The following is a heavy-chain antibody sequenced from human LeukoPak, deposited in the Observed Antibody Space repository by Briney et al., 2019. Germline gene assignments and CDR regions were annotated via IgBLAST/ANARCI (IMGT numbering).Heavy chain of an antibody. CDR1: GFTFGSDG. V-gene: IGHV3-33*01. D-gene: IGHD2/OR15-2a*01. CDR3: AREPPAANTFEKDAFDI. Sequence: GGSRRLSCAASGFTFGSDGMRWVRQAPGKWLEWVAVIWYEGSNKYYADSVKGRFTISRDNSKHTLYLQMNSLRAEDTAVYYCAREPPAANTFEKDAFDIWGQGTMVTVSS. J-gene: IGHJ3*02. CDR2: IWYEGSNK.